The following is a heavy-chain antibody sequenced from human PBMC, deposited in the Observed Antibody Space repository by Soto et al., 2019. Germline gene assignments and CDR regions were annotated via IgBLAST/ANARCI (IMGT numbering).Heavy chain of an antibody. CDR1: GGTFSSYA. D-gene: IGHD5-18*01. J-gene: IGHJ6*02. Sequence: QVRLVQSGAEVKKPGSSVKVSCKASGGTFSSYAISWVRQAPGQGLQWMGGIIPIFGTANYSQKFQGRVTITADETTSTAYMELSSLRSEDTAVYYCARVGYSYGSSTRYYYYYGMDVWGQGTKVTVSS. CDR2: IIPIFGTA. CDR3: ARVGYSYGSSTRYYYYYGMDV. V-gene: IGHV1-69*01.